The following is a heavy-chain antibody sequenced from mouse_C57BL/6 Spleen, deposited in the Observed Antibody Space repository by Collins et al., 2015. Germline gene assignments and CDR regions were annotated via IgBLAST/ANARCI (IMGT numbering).Heavy chain of an antibody. CDR1: GYSITSGYY. CDR2: ISYDGSN. CDR3: ARVDGYYEAWFAY. Sequence: DVQLQESGPGLVKPSQSLSLTCSVTGYSITSGYYRNWIRQFPGNKLEWMGYISYDGSNNYNPSLKNRISITRDTSKNQFFLKLNSVTTEDTATYYCARVDGYYEAWFAYWGQGTLVTVSA. D-gene: IGHD2-3*01. J-gene: IGHJ3*01. V-gene: IGHV3-6*01.